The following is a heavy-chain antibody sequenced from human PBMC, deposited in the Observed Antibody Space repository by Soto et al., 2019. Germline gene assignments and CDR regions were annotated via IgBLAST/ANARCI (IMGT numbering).Heavy chain of an antibody. D-gene: IGHD4-17*01. J-gene: IGHJ4*02. V-gene: IGHV3-23*01. CDR2: VCGTGGSA. CDR1: GFTFSSYA. CDR3: ARGSAYSDYDLEY. Sequence: EVQLLESGGGLVRPGGSLRLSCAASGFTFSSYAMTWVRQAPGKGLEWVSGVCGTGGSAYYADSVKGRFTISRDKSTSTLYLHMNSLRAEDTAVYYCARGSAYSDYDLEYWGQGTLVTVS.